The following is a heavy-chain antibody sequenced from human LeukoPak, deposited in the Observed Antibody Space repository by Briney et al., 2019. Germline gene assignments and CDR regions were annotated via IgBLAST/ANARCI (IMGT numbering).Heavy chain of an antibody. CDR1: GGSFSGYY. D-gene: IGHD2-2*01. CDR2: INHSGST. CDR3: ARRRSRLGYCSSTSCYGWYFDL. Sequence: SETLSLTCVVYGGSFSGYYWSWIRQPPGKGLEWVGEINHSGSTTYNPSLKSRVTISVAASKNQFSLKLSSVTAADTAVYYCARRRSRLGYCSSTSCYGWYFDLWGRGTLVTVSS. V-gene: IGHV4-34*01. J-gene: IGHJ2*01.